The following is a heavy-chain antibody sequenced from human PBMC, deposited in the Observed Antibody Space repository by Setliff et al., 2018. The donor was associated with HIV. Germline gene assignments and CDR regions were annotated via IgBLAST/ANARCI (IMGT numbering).Heavy chain of an antibody. CDR1: GFSFSSYA. Sequence: LRLSCAASGFSFSSYAITRVRQAPGKGLEWVSAISGSGDSTFYADSVQGRFTISRDNSKNTLYLQMNSLRAEDTAVYYCAKAQWLLSHWGFDPWGQGTLVTVSS. D-gene: IGHD3-3*01. CDR3: AKAQWLLSHWGFDP. J-gene: IGHJ5*02. V-gene: IGHV3-23*01. CDR2: ISGSGDST.